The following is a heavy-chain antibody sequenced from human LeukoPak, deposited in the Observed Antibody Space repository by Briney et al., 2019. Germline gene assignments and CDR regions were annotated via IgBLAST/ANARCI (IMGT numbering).Heavy chain of an antibody. CDR3: ARGAAAASV. CDR2: MNPNTGNT. J-gene: IGHJ4*02. D-gene: IGHD6-13*01. Sequence: ASVKVTCKASGYTFTSYDINWVRQATGQGLEWMGWMNPNTGNTGYAQQFQGRVTMTRNTSISTAYMELSCLRSEDTAVYYCARGAAAASVWGQGTRVTVSS. V-gene: IGHV1-8*01. CDR1: GYTFTSYD.